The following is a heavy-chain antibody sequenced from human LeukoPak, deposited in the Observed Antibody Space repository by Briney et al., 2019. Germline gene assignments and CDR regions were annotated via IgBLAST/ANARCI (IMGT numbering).Heavy chain of an antibody. CDR2: IIPIFGTA. V-gene: IGHV1-69*01. D-gene: IGHD5-24*01. CDR1: GGTFSSYA. CDR3: AREEVEMATGGAFDI. Sequence: SVKVSCKASGGTFSSYAISWVRQAPGQGLEWMGGIIPIFGTANYAQKFQGRVTITADESTSTAYMELSSLRSEDTAVYYCAREEVEMATGGAFDIWGQGTMVTVSS. J-gene: IGHJ3*02.